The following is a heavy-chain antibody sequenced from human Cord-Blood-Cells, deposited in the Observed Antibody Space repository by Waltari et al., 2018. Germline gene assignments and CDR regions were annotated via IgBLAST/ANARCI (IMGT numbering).Heavy chain of an antibody. V-gene: IGHV3-23*01. CDR2: LSGSGGST. J-gene: IGHJ4*02. D-gene: IGHD3-3*01. CDR1: GFPVSSYA. Sequence: EVQLLESGGGLVQPGGSLRLSCVASGFPVSSYAMSWVRTATGKGLEWVSALSGSGGSTYYADSVKGRFTISRDNSKNTLYLQMNSLRAEDTAVYYCAKTPDDFWSGYYFDYWGQGTLVTVSS. CDR3: AKTPDDFWSGYYFDY.